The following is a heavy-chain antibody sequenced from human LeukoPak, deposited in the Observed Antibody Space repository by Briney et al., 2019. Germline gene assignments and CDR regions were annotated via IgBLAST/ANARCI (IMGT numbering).Heavy chain of an antibody. CDR3: ARDMWDGYNTYSFDS. CDR1: GFTFDDYA. D-gene: IGHD5-24*01. J-gene: IGHJ4*02. V-gene: IGHV3-9*01. Sequence: GGSLRLSCAASGFTFDDYAMHWVRQAPGKGLEWVSGISWNSGSIGYADSVKGRFTISRDNAKNSLFLQMNSLGTEDTALYYCARDMWDGYNTYSFDSWGQGTLVIVSS. CDR2: ISWNSGSI.